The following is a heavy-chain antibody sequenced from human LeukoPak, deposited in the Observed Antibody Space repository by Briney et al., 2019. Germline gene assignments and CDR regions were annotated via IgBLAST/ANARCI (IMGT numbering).Heavy chain of an antibody. V-gene: IGHV2-70*13. CDR3: ARTHRDWYLDY. Sequence: ESGPTLVNPTQTLTLTCTFSGFSLSTSGLCVSWIRQPPGEALEWLALIDWDDDKYYSTSLETRLTNVKDTSKNQVVHPMTIMDPVNAATYCCARTHRDWYLDYWGQGTLVTVSS. D-gene: IGHD3/OR15-3a*01. CDR2: IDWDDDK. CDR1: GFSLSTSGLC. J-gene: IGHJ4*02.